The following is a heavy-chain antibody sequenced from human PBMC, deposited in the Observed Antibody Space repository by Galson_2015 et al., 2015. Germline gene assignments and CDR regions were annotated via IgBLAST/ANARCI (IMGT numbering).Heavy chain of an antibody. Sequence: SETLSLTCIVSGGSISVYYWRWIRQPPGKGLEWIAYIHSSGDTSYNPSLKSRVTVSLDASKNQFSLNLKSVTAADTAVYYCAKYISSGLDSWGQGTLVTVSS. CDR2: IHSSGDT. V-gene: IGHV4-59*01. D-gene: IGHD6-25*01. CDR1: GGSISVYY. CDR3: AKYISSGLDS. J-gene: IGHJ4*02.